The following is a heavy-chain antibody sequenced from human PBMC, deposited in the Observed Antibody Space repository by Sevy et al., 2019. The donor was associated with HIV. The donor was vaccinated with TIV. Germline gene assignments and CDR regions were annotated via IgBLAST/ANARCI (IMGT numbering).Heavy chain of an antibody. CDR2: IYYSGST. Sequence: SEPLSFTCTVSGGPISSGGYYWSWIRQHPGKGLEWIGYIYYSGSTYYKPSLKSRVTISVDTSKNQFSVKLTSLTAADTAVYYCSSDGRPFDIWGQGTMVTVSS. CDR1: GGPISSGGYY. V-gene: IGHV4-31*03. CDR3: SSDGRPFDI. J-gene: IGHJ3*02.